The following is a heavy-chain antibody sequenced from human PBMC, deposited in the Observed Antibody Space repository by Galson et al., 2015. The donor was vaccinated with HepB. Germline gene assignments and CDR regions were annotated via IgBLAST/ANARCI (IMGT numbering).Heavy chain of an antibody. J-gene: IGHJ6*02. CDR2: ISSSSSTI. Sequence: SLRLSCAASGFTFSSYSMNWVRQAPGKGLEWVSYISSSSSTIYYADSVKGRFTISRDNAKNSLYLQMNSLRAEDTAVYYCAREVAGIAVADYGMDVWGQGTTVTVSS. V-gene: IGHV3-48*01. CDR1: GFTFSSYS. D-gene: IGHD6-19*01. CDR3: AREVAGIAVADYGMDV.